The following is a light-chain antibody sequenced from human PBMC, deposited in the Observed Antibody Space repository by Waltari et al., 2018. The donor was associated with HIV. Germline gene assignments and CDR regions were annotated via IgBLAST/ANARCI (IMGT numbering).Light chain of an antibody. V-gene: IGKV1-9*01. CDR1: QGINSY. Sequence: IHLTQSPPCLPASIADRVAISCRATQGINSYLAWYQQKPGKAPRLLIYVASTLRSGVPSRFSGSGSGTEFTLTISNLQPEDSATYYCQQLNSYPLTFGGGTKVETK. CDR3: QQLNSYPLT. J-gene: IGKJ4*01. CDR2: VAS.